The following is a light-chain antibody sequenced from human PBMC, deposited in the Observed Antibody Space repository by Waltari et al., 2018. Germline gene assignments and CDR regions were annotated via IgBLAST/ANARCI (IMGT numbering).Light chain of an antibody. Sequence: DIQMTQSPSTLSASVGDRVTIPCRASQSVGTWLAWYQQKPGKAPKLLIYMASSLDSGVPSRFSGSGSVTDFTLTISSLQPDDFATYSCQQYSSFSTFGQGTK. J-gene: IGKJ2*01. V-gene: IGKV1-5*03. CDR3: QQYSSFST. CDR2: MAS. CDR1: QSVGTW.